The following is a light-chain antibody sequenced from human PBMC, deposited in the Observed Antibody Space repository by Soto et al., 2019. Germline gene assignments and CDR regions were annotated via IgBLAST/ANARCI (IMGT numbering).Light chain of an antibody. J-gene: IGLJ1*01. CDR1: SSDVGGYNY. CDR2: EVS. CDR3: SSYSGTNYHYV. V-gene: IGLV2-8*01. Sequence: QSALTQPSSASGSFGQSVTISCTGTSSDVGGYNYVSWYQQHPGKAPKLMIYEVSERPSGVPDRFSGSKSGNTASLTVSGLQADDEAVYYCSSYSGTNYHYVFGTGTKVTVL.